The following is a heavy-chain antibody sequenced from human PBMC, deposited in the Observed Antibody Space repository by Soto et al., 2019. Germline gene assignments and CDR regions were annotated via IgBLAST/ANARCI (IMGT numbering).Heavy chain of an antibody. CDR1: GFTFSSYS. CDR2: ISGSVSST. V-gene: IGHV3-23*01. J-gene: IGHJ4*02. Sequence: GGSLRLSCAASGFTFSSYSMNWVRQAPGKGLEWVSAISGSVSSTYYADSVKGRFTISRDNSKNTLYLQMNSLRAEDTAVYYCAKYRGYCSGGSCYIDYWGQGTLVTVSS. CDR3: AKYRGYCSGGSCYIDY. D-gene: IGHD2-15*01.